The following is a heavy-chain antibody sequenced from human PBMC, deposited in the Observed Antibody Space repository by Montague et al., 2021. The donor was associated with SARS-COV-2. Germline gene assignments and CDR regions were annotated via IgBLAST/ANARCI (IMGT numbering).Heavy chain of an antibody. Sequence: SETLSLTCAVYSGSFNDFYWTWIRQSPGKGLEWIGEINHTGSATYNPSLKGRVTLSRDTSKNQFSLKLHSATPADTAVYYCARGQVTISGVLIFIPAAEQLDGRGQGTSVNVSS. V-gene: IGHV4-34*01. J-gene: IGHJ3*01. CDR1: SGSFNDFY. CDR3: ARGQVTISGVLIFIPAAEQLDG. CDR2: INHTGSA. D-gene: IGHD3-3*01.